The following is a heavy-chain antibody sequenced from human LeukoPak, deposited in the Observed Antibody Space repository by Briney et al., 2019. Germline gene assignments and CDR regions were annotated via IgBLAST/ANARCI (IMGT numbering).Heavy chain of an antibody. V-gene: IGHV3-15*01. CDR2: IKSKTDGGTT. D-gene: IGHD3-10*01. J-gene: IGHJ4*02. CDR3: TTDRDITMVRGVIFN. CDR1: GGSISSYY. Sequence: ETLSLACTVSGGSISSYYWSWVRQAPGKGLEWVGRIKSKTDGGTTDYAAPVKGRFTISRDDSKNMLYLQMTSLKTEDTAVYYCTTDRDITMVRGVIFNWGQGTLVTVSS.